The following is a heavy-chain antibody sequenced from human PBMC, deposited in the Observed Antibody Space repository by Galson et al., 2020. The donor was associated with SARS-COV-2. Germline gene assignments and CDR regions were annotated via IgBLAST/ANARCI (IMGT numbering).Heavy chain of an antibody. CDR1: GFTFSDYY. J-gene: IGHJ6*02. V-gene: IGHV3-11*01. CDR2: ISSSGSTI. CDR3: ARDAGDIVVVATRMDV. Sequence: TGGSLRLSCAASGFTFSDYYMSWIRQAPGKGLEWVSYISSSGSTIYYADSVKGRFTISRDNAKNSLYLQMNSLRAEDTAVYYCARDAGDIVVVATRMDVGGQGTTVTVSS. D-gene: IGHD2-15*01.